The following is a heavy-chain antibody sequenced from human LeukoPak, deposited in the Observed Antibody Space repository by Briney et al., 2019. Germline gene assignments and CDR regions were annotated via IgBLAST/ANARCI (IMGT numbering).Heavy chain of an antibody. D-gene: IGHD6-19*01. Sequence: SETLSLTCTVSGGSISSSSYYWGWTRQPPGKGLECIGSLYYSGSTYYNPSLKSRVTITVDTSKNQFSLKLSSVTAPDTAVYYCARLSRSSGWFDYWGQGTLVTVSS. CDR2: LYYSGST. V-gene: IGHV4-39*01. J-gene: IGHJ4*02. CDR1: GGSISSSSYY. CDR3: ARLSRSSGWFDY.